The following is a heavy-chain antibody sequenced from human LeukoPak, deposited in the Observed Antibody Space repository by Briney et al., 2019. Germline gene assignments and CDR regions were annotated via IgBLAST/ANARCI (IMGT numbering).Heavy chain of an antibody. J-gene: IGHJ4*02. Sequence: GESLKISCKGSGYSSTSSWIGWVRQMPGKGLDWMGIIYLGDSETIYSPSFQGQVTILADKSINTAYLQWSSLKASDTAIYYCARHPSYTSGWPLDYWGQGTLVIVSS. V-gene: IGHV5-51*01. D-gene: IGHD6-19*01. CDR1: GYSSTSSW. CDR3: ARHPSYTSGWPLDY. CDR2: IYLGDSET.